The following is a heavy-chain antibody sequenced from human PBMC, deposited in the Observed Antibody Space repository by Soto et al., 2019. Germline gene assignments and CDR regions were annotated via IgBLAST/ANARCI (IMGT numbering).Heavy chain of an antibody. D-gene: IGHD5-18*01. CDR2: LSGSGYTT. CDR1: GFTFSRYA. V-gene: IGHV3-23*01. CDR3: ARWDSFGYYFDS. Sequence: TGGSLRLSCAASGFTFSRYAMSWVRQAPGKGLEWVSALSGSGYTTYYADSVKGRFTISRDNSNNTLYLQMNSLRVEDTAVYFCARWDSFGYYFDSWGQGTPVTVSS. J-gene: IGHJ4*02.